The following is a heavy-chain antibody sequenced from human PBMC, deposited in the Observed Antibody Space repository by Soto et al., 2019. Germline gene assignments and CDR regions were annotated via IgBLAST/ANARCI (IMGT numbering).Heavy chain of an antibody. J-gene: IGHJ2*01. D-gene: IGHD4-17*01. CDR2: IIPILGIA. Sequence: QVQLVQSGAEVKKPGSSVKVSCKASGGTFSSSTISWVRQAPGQGLEWMGRIIPILGIANYTQKFQGRVTITAHKPTSTDYMELSSLRSEDTAVYYCAREKNGDPTWYFDLWGRGTLVTVSS. CDR1: GGTFSSST. CDR3: AREKNGDPTWYFDL. V-gene: IGHV1-69*08.